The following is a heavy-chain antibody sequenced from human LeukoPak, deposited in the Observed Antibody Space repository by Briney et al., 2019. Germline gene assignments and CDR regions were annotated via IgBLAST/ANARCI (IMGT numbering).Heavy chain of an antibody. Sequence: QPGRSLRLSCAASGFTFSSYGMHWVRQAPGKGLEWVAVIWYDGSNKYYADSVKGRFTISRDNSKNTLYLQMNSLRAEDTAVYYCAREAGYSYGYGFDYWGQGTLVTVSS. CDR2: IWYDGSNK. CDR1: GFTFSSYG. CDR3: AREAGYSYGYGFDY. V-gene: IGHV3-33*01. D-gene: IGHD5-18*01. J-gene: IGHJ4*02.